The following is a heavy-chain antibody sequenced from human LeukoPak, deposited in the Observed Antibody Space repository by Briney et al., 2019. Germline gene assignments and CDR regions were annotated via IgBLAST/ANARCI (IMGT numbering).Heavy chain of an antibody. CDR2: IIPILGIA. D-gene: IGHD6-19*01. V-gene: IGHV1-69*04. J-gene: IGHJ5*02. CDR3: ARSSPAVANWFDP. Sequence: SVTVSCKASGGTFSSYAISWVRQAPGQGLEWMGRIIPILGIANYAQKFQGRVTITADKSTSTAYMELSSLRSEDTAVYYCARSSPAVANWFDPWGQGTLVTVSS. CDR1: GGTFSSYA.